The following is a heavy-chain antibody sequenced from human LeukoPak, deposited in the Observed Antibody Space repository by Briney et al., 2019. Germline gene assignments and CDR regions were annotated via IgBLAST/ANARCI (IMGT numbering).Heavy chain of an antibody. CDR2: ICPGDSDT. Sequence: RGESLKISCKGSGYSFTNYWVGWARQMPGKGLEWMGIICPGDSDTRYSPSFQGHVTISADKSISTAYLQWSSLKASDTAMYYCARLGGIAAAGRGVDYWGQGTLVTVSS. CDR1: GYSFTNYW. J-gene: IGHJ4*02. CDR3: ARLGGIAAAGRGVDY. D-gene: IGHD6-13*01. V-gene: IGHV5-51*01.